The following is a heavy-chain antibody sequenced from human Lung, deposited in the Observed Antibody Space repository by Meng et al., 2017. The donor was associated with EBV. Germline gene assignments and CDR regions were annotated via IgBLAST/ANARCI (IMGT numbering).Heavy chain of an antibody. CDR1: GGSAISGGYY. V-gene: IGHV4-31*03. Sequence: QVQLQESGPGLVQPSQTLSLTCTVSGGSAISGGYYWSWIRQQPGKGPEWIGYIYYTGSSFYNPSLKSRVTISVDTSKNQFSLNLSSVTAADTAVYYCANAGRFGESLGDYWGQGILVTVSS. J-gene: IGHJ4*02. CDR3: ANAGRFGESLGDY. D-gene: IGHD3-10*01. CDR2: IYYTGSS.